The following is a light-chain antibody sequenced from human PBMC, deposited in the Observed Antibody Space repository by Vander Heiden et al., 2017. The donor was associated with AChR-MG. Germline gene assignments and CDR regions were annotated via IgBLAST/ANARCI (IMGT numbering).Light chain of an antibody. V-gene: IGLV2-14*03. CDR1: SSDVGGYNY. J-gene: IGLJ2*01. CDR2: DVS. Sequence: QSALPQPASVSGSPGQSITIPCTGTSSDVGGYNYVSWYQQHPGKAPKLMIYDVSNRPSGVSNRFSGSKSGNTASLTISGLQAEDEADYYCSSYTSSSTFVFGGGTKLTVL. CDR3: SSYTSSSTFV.